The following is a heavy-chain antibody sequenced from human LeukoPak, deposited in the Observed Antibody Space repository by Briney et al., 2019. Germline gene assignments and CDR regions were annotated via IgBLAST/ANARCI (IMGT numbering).Heavy chain of an antibody. CDR1: GGSISSSSYY. D-gene: IGHD3-10*01. V-gene: IGHV4-39*01. CDR2: IYSSGST. Sequence: SETLSLTCSVSGGSISSSSYYWGWIRQPPGKGLEWIGSIYSSGSTYYKLSLKSRVTISVDTSKNKFSLNLSSVTAADTAVYFCARLLGRFDILEELDFWGQGILVTVSS. J-gene: IGHJ4*02. CDR3: ARLLGRFDILEELDF.